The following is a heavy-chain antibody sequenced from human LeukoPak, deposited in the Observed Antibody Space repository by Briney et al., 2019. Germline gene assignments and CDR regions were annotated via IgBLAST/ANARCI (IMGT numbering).Heavy chain of an antibody. Sequence: GGSLRLSCAASGFTFDDYTMHWVRHAPGKGLEWVSGISWNSGSIGYADSVKGRFTISRDNAKNSLYLQMNSLRAEDTALYYCAYSSGWGYYFDYWGQGTLVTVSS. D-gene: IGHD6-19*01. CDR2: ISWNSGSI. CDR3: AYSSGWGYYFDY. J-gene: IGHJ4*02. CDR1: GFTFDDYT. V-gene: IGHV3-9*01.